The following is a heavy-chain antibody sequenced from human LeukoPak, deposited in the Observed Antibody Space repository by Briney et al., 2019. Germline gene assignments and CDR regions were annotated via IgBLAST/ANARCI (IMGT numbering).Heavy chain of an antibody. V-gene: IGHV3-33*01. J-gene: IGHJ4*02. D-gene: IGHD1-14*01. CDR1: GFSFSNSG. CDR3: AREPEYFDY. Sequence: PGRSLTLSCAASGFSFSNSGMHWVRQAPGKGLEWVAVIWYDGSKKFYADSVKGRFTISRYNSDSTLYLQMNSLRAEDTAVYYCAREPEYFDYWGQGALVTVSS. CDR2: IWYDGSKK.